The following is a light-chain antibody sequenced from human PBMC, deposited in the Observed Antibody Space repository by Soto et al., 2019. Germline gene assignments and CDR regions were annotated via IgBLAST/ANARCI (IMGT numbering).Light chain of an antibody. CDR1: QSVSGY. CDR2: QAS. V-gene: IGKV3-11*01. J-gene: IGKJ4*01. CDR3: QQRTYWPGGS. Sequence: IVLTQSPATLSLSPGERATLSCRASQSVSGYLAWYQQKPGQAPRLLIYQASNRSTGIPASFSGSGSGTDFTLTISSLEPEDFAVYYCQQRTYWPGGSFGGGTKVEMK.